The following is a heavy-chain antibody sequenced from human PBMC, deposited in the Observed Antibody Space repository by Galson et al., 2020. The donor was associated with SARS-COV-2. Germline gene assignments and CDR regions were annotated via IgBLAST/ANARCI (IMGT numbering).Heavy chain of an antibody. CDR3: AKGPDGSGADY. D-gene: IGHD3-10*01. Sequence: SLKISCAASGFTFDDYAMHWVRQAPGKGLEWVSGISWNSGSIGYADSVKGRFTISRDNAKNSLYLQMNSLRAEDTALYYCAKGPDGSGADYWGQGTLVTVSS. V-gene: IGHV3-9*01. CDR1: GFTFDDYA. CDR2: ISWNSGSI. J-gene: IGHJ4*02.